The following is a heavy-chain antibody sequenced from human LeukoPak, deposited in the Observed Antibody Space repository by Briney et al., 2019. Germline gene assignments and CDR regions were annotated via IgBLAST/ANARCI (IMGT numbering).Heavy chain of an antibody. D-gene: IGHD3-3*01. CDR1: GFTFSSYA. Sequence: GGSLRLSCAASGFTFSSYAMHWVRQAPGKGLEWVAVISYDGSNKYYADSVKGRFTIPRDNSKNTLYLQMNSLRAEDTAVYYCARGVRFLEWLLYSNYYYYGMDVWGQGTTVTVSS. CDR3: ARGVRFLEWLLYSNYYYYGMDV. J-gene: IGHJ6*02. CDR2: ISYDGSNK. V-gene: IGHV3-30-3*01.